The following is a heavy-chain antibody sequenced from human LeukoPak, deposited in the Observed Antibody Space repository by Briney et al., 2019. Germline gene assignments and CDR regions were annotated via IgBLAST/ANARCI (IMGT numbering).Heavy chain of an antibody. D-gene: IGHD3-16*01. V-gene: IGHV3-30-3*01. Sequence: PGGSLRLSCAASGFTFSSYAMHWVRQAPGKGLEWVAVISYDGSNKYYADSVKGRFTISRDNSKNTLYLQMNSLRAEDTAVYYCARDRRLYWGQGTLVTVSS. CDR2: ISYDGSNK. CDR1: GFTFSSYA. CDR3: ARDRRLY. J-gene: IGHJ4*02.